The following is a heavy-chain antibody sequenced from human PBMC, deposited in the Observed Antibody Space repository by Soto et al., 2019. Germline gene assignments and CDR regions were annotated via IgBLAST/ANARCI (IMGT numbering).Heavy chain of an antibody. V-gene: IGHV3-72*01. CDR1: GFTFSDHF. J-gene: IGHJ4*02. Sequence: PGGSLRLSCAVSGFTFSDHFMDWVRQTPGKGLEWVGRIRSRANNYITEYAASVKGRFTISRDDSKNSLYLQMNSLRTEDTAVYFCARDSSSCRGGHCYFDNWGQGTLVTVSS. D-gene: IGHD2-21*02. CDR3: ARDSSSCRGGHCYFDN. CDR2: IRSRANNYIT.